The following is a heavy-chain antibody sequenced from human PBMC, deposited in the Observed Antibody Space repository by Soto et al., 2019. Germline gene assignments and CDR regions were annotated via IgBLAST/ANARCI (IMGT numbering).Heavy chain of an antibody. CDR3: ARESGGATATLDYYYFYMDV. D-gene: IGHD5-12*01. J-gene: IGHJ6*03. CDR1: GDSFNDYY. V-gene: IGHV1-2*02. Sequence: VQLVQYGAEVKKPGASVKVSCKTSGDSFNDYYIHWVRQAPGQGLEWMGWINPNGGVTKYAQKFRGRVTVTRDTSIRTVYMELSSLRSDDTDVYYCARESGGATATLDYYYFYMDVWGKGTTVTVSS. CDR2: INPNGGVT.